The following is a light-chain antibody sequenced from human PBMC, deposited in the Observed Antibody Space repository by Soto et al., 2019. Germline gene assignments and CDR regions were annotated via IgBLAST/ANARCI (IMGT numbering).Light chain of an antibody. V-gene: IGKV1-39*01. CDR2: AAS. Sequence: DIQMTQSPSSLSASVGDRVTITCRASQSITSYLNWYQQKPGKATQLLIYAASSLQSGVPSRFSGSGSGTDITLTISSLQPEDFATYFCQQSYTTPWTFGQGTKVEVK. CDR3: QQSYTTPWT. CDR1: QSITSY. J-gene: IGKJ1*01.